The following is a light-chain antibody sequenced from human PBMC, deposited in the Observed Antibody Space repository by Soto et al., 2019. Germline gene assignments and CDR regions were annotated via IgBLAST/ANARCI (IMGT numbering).Light chain of an antibody. CDR3: QQSYSTPRGT. V-gene: IGKV1-5*03. CDR1: QTISSW. J-gene: IGKJ1*01. Sequence: IHITPSPSTPSGSVGDRVTIPCRASQTISSWLAWYQQKPGKAPKLLIYKASTLKSGVPSRFSGSGSGTDFTLTISSLLPEDFASYYCQQSYSTPRGTFGQGTKVE. CDR2: KAS.